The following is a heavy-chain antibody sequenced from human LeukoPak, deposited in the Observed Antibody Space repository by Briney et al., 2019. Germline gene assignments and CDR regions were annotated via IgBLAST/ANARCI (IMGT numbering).Heavy chain of an antibody. CDR1: GGSFSGYY. D-gene: IGHD1-20*01. Sequence: SETLSLTCAVYGGSFSGYYWSWIRQPPGKGLEWIGEINHSGSTNYNPSLKSRVTVSVDTSKNQFSLKLSSVTAADTAVYYCLNWNGGYWGQGTLVTVSS. V-gene: IGHV4-34*01. J-gene: IGHJ4*02. CDR2: INHSGST. CDR3: LNWNGGY.